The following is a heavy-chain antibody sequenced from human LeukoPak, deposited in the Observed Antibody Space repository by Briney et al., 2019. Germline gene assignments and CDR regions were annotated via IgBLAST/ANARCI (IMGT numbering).Heavy chain of an antibody. Sequence: GGSLRLSCAASGFTFSSYSMNWVRQAPGKGLEWVSSISSSRSYIYYADSVKGRFTISRDNAKNSLYLQMNSLRAEDTAVYYCARVPYYSSSCDYWGQGTLVTVSS. CDR2: ISSSRSYI. V-gene: IGHV3-21*01. CDR3: ARVPYYSSSCDY. J-gene: IGHJ4*02. D-gene: IGHD6-13*01. CDR1: GFTFSSYS.